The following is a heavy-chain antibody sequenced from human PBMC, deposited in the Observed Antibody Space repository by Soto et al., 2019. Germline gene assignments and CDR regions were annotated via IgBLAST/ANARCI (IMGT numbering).Heavy chain of an antibody. V-gene: IGHV1-69*01. D-gene: IGHD2-15*01. CDR2: IIPIFGTA. J-gene: IGHJ6*02. Sequence: QVQLVQSGAEVKKPGSSVKVSCKASGGTFSSYAISWVRQAHGQGLEWMGGIIPIFGTANYAQKFQGRVTITADESTSTAYMELSSLRSEDTAVYYCAGCSGGSCSTDYYYYYGMDVWGQGTTVTVSS. CDR1: GGTFSSYA. CDR3: AGCSGGSCSTDYYYYYGMDV.